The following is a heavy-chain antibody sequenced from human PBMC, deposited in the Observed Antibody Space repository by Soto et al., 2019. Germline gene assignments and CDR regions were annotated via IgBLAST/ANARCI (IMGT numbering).Heavy chain of an antibody. CDR2: ISSGGTT. CDR1: GFTFSTNY. CDR3: ARGHCSGGSCYSGWSMDV. Sequence: GGSLRLSCAASGFTFSTNYMSWIRQAPGKGLEWVSVISSGGTTYYADSVKGRFTISRDNSKNTLYLQMDSLRAEDTAVYYCARGHCSGGSCYSGWSMDVWGQGTRSPSP. V-gene: IGHV3-53*01. J-gene: IGHJ6*02. D-gene: IGHD2-15*01.